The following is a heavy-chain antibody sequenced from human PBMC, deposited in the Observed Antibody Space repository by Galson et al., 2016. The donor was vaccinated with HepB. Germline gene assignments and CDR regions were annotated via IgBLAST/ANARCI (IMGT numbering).Heavy chain of an antibody. CDR3: ASHEMATIDC. J-gene: IGHJ4*01. V-gene: IGHV5-51*03. D-gene: IGHD5-24*01. CDR2: IYPIDSDT. Sequence: QSGAEVKKPGESLKISCKASGYSFTSFWIGWVRQMPGKGLEWLGIIYPIDSDTKYSPSFEGQVTISVDKSISTAYLQWSSLKASDSAMYYCASHEMATIDCWGHGTLVTVSS. CDR1: GYSFTSFW.